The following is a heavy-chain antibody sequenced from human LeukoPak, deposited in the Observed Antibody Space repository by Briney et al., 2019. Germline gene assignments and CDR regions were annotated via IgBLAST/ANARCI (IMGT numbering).Heavy chain of an antibody. CDR2: ISSSGSTI. CDR3: ARDRHIASGWYQTAMDFDY. CDR1: GFTVSDYY. D-gene: IGHD6-19*01. Sequence: TGGSLRLSCAASGFTVSDYYMSWIRQAPGKGLEWVSYISSSGSTIYYADSVKGRFTISRDNAKNSLYLQMNSLRAEDTAVYYCARDRHIASGWYQTAMDFDYWGQGTLVTVSS. J-gene: IGHJ4*02. V-gene: IGHV3-11*04.